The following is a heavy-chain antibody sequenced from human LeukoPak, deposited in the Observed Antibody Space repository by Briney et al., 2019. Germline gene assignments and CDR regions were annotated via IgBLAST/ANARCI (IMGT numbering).Heavy chain of an antibody. Sequence: SETLSLTCTVSGGSISSGDYYWSWIRQPPGKGLEWIGYIYYSGSTYYNPSLKSRVTISVDTSKNQFSLKLSSVTAADTAVYYCARARNELLGGPNWFDPWGQGTLVTVSS. D-gene: IGHD2-15*01. J-gene: IGHJ5*02. CDR2: IYYSGST. V-gene: IGHV4-30-4*01. CDR1: GGSISSGDYY. CDR3: ARARNELLGGPNWFDP.